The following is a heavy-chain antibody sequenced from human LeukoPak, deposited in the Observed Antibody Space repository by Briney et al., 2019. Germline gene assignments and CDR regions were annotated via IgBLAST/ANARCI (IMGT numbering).Heavy chain of an antibody. D-gene: IGHD2-15*01. CDR3: ARDPGYCSGGSCYPRH. V-gene: IGHV3-21*01. CDR2: ISSRSSYI. J-gene: IGHJ1*01. Sequence: KSGGSLRLSCAASGFTFSSYSMNWVRQAPGKGLEWVSSISSRSSYIYYADSVKGRFTISRDNAKNSLYLQMNSLRAEDTAVYYCARDPGYCSGGSCYPRHWGQGTLVTVSS. CDR1: GFTFSSYS.